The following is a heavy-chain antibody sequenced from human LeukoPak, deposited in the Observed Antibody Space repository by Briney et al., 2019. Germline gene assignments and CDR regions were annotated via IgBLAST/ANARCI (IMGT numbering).Heavy chain of an antibody. Sequence: GGSLRPSCAASGFTVSSNYMSWVRQAPGKGLEWVSVIYSGGSTYYADSVKGRFTISRDNSKNALYLQMNSLRAEDTAVDYCARGVEYQLLDWFDPWGQGTLVTVSS. D-gene: IGHD2-2*01. V-gene: IGHV3-53*01. CDR3: ARGVEYQLLDWFDP. CDR1: GFTVSSNY. CDR2: IYSGGST. J-gene: IGHJ5*02.